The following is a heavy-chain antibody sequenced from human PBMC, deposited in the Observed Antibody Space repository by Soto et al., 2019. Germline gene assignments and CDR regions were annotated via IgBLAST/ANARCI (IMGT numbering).Heavy chain of an antibody. J-gene: IGHJ5*02. Sequence: ASVKVSCKASGYTFTSYGISWVRQAPGQGLEWMGWISAYNGNTNYAQKHQGRVTMTTDTSTSTAYMELRSLRSDDTAVYYCARDCTALLGYCSSTSCSLSWFDPWGQGTLVTVSS. V-gene: IGHV1-18*01. CDR2: ISAYNGNT. D-gene: IGHD2-2*01. CDR3: ARDCTALLGYCSSTSCSLSWFDP. CDR1: GYTFTSYG.